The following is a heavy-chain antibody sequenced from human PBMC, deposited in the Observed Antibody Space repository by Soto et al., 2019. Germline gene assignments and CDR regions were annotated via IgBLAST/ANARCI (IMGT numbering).Heavy chain of an antibody. CDR1: GDSFNDYY. Sequence: ASVKVSCKTSGDSFNDYYIHWVRQAPGQGLEWMGWINPNGGATKYAQKFQGRVTVTRDTSIRAVYMELSSLRSDDTAVYYCARESGGATATLDYYYFYMDVWGKGTTVTVSS. V-gene: IGHV1-2*02. CDR3: ARESGGATATLDYYYFYMDV. D-gene: IGHD5-12*01. CDR2: INPNGGAT. J-gene: IGHJ6*03.